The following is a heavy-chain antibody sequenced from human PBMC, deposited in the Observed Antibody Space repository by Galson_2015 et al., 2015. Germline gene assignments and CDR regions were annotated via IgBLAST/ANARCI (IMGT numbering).Heavy chain of an antibody. D-gene: IGHD3-22*01. J-gene: IGHJ3*02. Sequence: SVKVSCKASGHTFTSYYMHWVQQAPGQGLEWMGIINPSGGSTSYAQKFQGRVTMTRDTSTSTVYMELSSLRSEDTAVYYCARGSRGYYDSSGYPDAFDIWGQGTMVTVSS. CDR1: GHTFTSYY. CDR2: INPSGGST. CDR3: ARGSRGYYDSSGYPDAFDI. V-gene: IGHV1-46*01.